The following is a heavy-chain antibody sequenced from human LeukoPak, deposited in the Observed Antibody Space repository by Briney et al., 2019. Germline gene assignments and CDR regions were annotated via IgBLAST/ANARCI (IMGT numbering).Heavy chain of an antibody. CDR1: GGSISSYY. CDR2: IYYSGST. Sequence: SETLSLTCTVSGGSISSYYWSWIRQPPGKGLERIGYIYYSGSTNYNPSLKSRVTISVDTSKNQFSLKLSSVTAADTAVYYCARGEAYDILTGYSSYYFDYWGQGTLVTVSS. J-gene: IGHJ4*02. D-gene: IGHD3-9*01. V-gene: IGHV4-59*01. CDR3: ARGEAYDILTGYSSYYFDY.